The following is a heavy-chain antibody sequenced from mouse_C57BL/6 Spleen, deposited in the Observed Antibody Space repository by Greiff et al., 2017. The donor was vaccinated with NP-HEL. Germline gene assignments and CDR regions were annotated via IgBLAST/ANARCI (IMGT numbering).Heavy chain of an antibody. CDR1: GYTFTSYW. J-gene: IGHJ2*01. CDR3: ASYYGSSLLYYFDY. CDR2: IYPGSGST. V-gene: IGHV1-55*01. Sequence: VQLQQPGAELVKPGASVKMSCKASGYTFTSYWITWVKQRPGQGLEWIGDIYPGSGSTNYNEKFKSKATLTVDTSSSTAYMQLSSLTSEDSAVYYGASYYGSSLLYYFDYWGQGTTLTVSS. D-gene: IGHD1-1*01.